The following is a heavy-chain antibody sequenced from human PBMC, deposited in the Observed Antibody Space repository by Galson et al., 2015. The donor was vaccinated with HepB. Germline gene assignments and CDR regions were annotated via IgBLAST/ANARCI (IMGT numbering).Heavy chain of an antibody. V-gene: IGHV7-4-1*02. CDR1: GYTFSTYA. J-gene: IGHJ4*02. CDR2: INTNTGNP. CDR3: TRDESDGGHTWPNY. Sequence: SVKVSCKASGYTFSTYAINWVRQAPGQGLEWMGWINTNTGNPTYAQGFTGRFVFSLDTSVSTAYLQITSLKAEDTAVYYCTRDESDGGHTWPNYWGQGTLVTVSS. D-gene: IGHD2-15*01.